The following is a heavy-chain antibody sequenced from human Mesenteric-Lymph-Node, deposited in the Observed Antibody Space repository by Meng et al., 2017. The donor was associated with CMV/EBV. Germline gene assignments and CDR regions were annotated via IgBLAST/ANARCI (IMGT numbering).Heavy chain of an antibody. CDR1: GGSFSGYD. CDR2: INHSGST. Sequence: YGGSFSGYDWSWIRQPPGKGLEWIGEINHSGSTNYNPSLKSRVTISVDTSKNQFSLKLSSVTAADTAVYYCARGNHYDILTGYSFDYWGQGTLVTVSS. J-gene: IGHJ4*02. D-gene: IGHD3-9*01. V-gene: IGHV4-34*01. CDR3: ARGNHYDILTGYSFDY.